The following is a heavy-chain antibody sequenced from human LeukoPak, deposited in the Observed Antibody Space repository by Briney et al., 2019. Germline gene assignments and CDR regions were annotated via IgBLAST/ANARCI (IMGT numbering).Heavy chain of an antibody. CDR2: INTDGSTT. D-gene: IGHD6-19*01. Sequence: SGGSLRLSCAASGFTFSSSWMHWVRQAPGKGLVWVSRINTDGSTTNYADSVKGRFTISRDNAKNTLYLQMNSLRAEDTAVYYCARVQETMRSENRGQGTLVTVSS. CDR3: ARVQETMRSEN. CDR1: GFTFSSSW. J-gene: IGHJ4*02. V-gene: IGHV3-74*01.